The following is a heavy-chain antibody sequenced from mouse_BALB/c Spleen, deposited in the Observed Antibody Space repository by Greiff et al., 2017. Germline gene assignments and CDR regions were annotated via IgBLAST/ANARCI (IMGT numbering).Heavy chain of an antibody. CDR2: IDPENGDT. CDR3: NAFYAMDY. CDR1: GFNITDYY. Sequence: VQLQQSGAELVRSGASVKLSCTASGFNITDYYMHWVKQRPEQGLEWIGWIDPENGDTEYAPKFQGKATMTADTSSNTAYLQLSSLTSEDTAVYYCNAFYAMDYWGQGTSVTVSS. J-gene: IGHJ4*01. V-gene: IGHV14-4*02.